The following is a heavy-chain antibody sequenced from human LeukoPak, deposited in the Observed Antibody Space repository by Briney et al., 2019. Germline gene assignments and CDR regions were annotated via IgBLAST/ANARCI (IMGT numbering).Heavy chain of an antibody. V-gene: IGHV3-30*18. CDR3: AKEHISSWYYFDS. J-gene: IGHJ4*02. CDR2: ISDDGRNQ. Sequence: GGSLRLSCAAFGFTFSTYGMHWVPQAPGKGRDWVAVISDDGRNQYYVDSVKGRFTISRDNFKHMLYLQMTSLRVEDTAVYFCAKEHISSWYYFDSWGQGTLVTVSS. D-gene: IGHD6-13*01. CDR1: GFTFSTYG.